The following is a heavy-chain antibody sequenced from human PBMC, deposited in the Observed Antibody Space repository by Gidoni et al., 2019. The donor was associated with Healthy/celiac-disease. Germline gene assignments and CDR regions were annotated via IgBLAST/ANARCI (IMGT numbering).Heavy chain of an antibody. Sequence: EVQLVESGGGLVKPGGSLRLSCAASGFTFSSYSMNWVRQAPGQGLEWVSSISSSSSYIYYADSVKGRFTISRDNAKNSLYLQMNSLRAEDTAVYYCARGGSSGAGPEYFQHWGQGTLVTVSS. D-gene: IGHD6-19*01. CDR1: GFTFSSYS. J-gene: IGHJ1*01. CDR2: ISSSSSYI. V-gene: IGHV3-21*01. CDR3: ARGGSSGAGPEYFQH.